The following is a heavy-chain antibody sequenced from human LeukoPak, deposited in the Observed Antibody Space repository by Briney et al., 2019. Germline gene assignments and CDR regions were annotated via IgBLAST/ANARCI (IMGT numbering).Heavy chain of an antibody. CDR1: GFTFSSYA. Sequence: GGSLRLSCAASGFTFSSYAMHWVRQAPGKGLEWVAVIWYDGTNKYYADSVKGRFTISRDNPQNTLYLQMSSLRGADTAVYYCARGQEMTTLSFDYWGQGTLVTVSS. CDR2: IWYDGTNK. V-gene: IGHV3-33*01. CDR3: ARGQEMTTLSFDY. D-gene: IGHD5-24*01. J-gene: IGHJ4*02.